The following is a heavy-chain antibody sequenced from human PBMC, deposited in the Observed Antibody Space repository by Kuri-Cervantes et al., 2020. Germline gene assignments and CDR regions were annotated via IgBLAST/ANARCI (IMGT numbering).Heavy chain of an antibody. J-gene: IGHJ2*01. Sequence: SLKISCAASGFTFDDYAMHWVRQAPGKGLEWVSGISWNSGSIGYADSVKGRFTISRDNAKNSLYLQMNSLRAEDTAVYYCARRGVRNWYFDLWGRGTLVTVSS. D-gene: IGHD3-10*01. CDR2: ISWNSGSI. CDR1: GFTFDDYA. CDR3: ARRGVRNWYFDL. V-gene: IGHV3-9*01.